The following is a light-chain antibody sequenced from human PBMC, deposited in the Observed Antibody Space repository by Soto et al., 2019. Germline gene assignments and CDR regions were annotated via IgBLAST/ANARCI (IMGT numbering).Light chain of an antibody. J-gene: IGKJ4*01. CDR2: GAS. CDR1: QSVSSN. CDR3: QQYGRSPLT. Sequence: EMVMTQSPATLYVTPGERATLSCRASQSVSSNLAWYQQKPGQAPRLLIYGASTRATGIPARFSGSGSGTEFTLTISRLEPADFAVYYCQQYGRSPLTFGGGTKVDI. V-gene: IGKV3-15*01.